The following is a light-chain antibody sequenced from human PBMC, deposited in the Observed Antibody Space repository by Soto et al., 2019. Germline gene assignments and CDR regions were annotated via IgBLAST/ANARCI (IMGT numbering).Light chain of an antibody. CDR2: GAS. CDR1: QSINAH. Sequence: EVVMTQSPATLSVFPGERVTLSCRASQSINAHLAWYQQKPGQAPRLLIHGASTRATGIPARFSGSGFGTEFILTISSLQSEDFAVYYCQQYNTWLWTFGQGTKVEIQ. J-gene: IGKJ1*01. V-gene: IGKV3-15*01. CDR3: QQYNTWLWT.